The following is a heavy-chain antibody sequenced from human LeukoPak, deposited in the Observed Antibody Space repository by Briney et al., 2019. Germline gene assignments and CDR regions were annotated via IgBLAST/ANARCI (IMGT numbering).Heavy chain of an antibody. Sequence: LRLSCAASGFTFSSYWMSWVRQAPGKGLEWVSGISWNSGDIDYAVSVKGRFTISRDNSKNSLYVQMNSLRAEDTALYYCARGDGGDYGAFDYWGQGTLVTVSS. D-gene: IGHD4-17*01. CDR2: ISWNSGDI. V-gene: IGHV3-9*01. J-gene: IGHJ4*02. CDR3: ARGDGGDYGAFDY. CDR1: GFTFSSYW.